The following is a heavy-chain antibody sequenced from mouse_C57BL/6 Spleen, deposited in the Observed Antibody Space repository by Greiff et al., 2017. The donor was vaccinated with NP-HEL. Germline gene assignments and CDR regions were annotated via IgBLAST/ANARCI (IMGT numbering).Heavy chain of an antibody. CDR2: IYPGDGDT. V-gene: IGHV1-82*01. CDR3: ARGYDYEDYFDY. Sequence: VQLQQSGPELVKPGASVKISCKASGYAFSSSWMNWVKQRPGKGLEWIGRIYPGDGDTNYNGKFKGKATLTADKSSSTAYMQLSSLPSEDSAVYFCARGYDYEDYFDYWGQGTTLTVSS. D-gene: IGHD2-4*01. J-gene: IGHJ2*01. CDR1: GYAFSSSW.